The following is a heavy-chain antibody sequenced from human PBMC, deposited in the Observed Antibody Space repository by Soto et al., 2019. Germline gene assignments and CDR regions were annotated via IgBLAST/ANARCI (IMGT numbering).Heavy chain of an antibody. Sequence: VQLVESGGGVVQPGRSLRLSCAASGFTFSDYAMHWVRQAPGKGLEWAAVDSHDGRNTHYARSVRGRFTISRDSSKNTVSVEMTSLRAEDTAVYYRAKGGRQWLVTSDFNYWGQGALVTVSS. J-gene: IGHJ4*02. CDR2: DSHDGRNT. CDR3: AKGGRQWLVTSDFNY. D-gene: IGHD6-19*01. CDR1: GFTFSDYA. V-gene: IGHV3-30*18.